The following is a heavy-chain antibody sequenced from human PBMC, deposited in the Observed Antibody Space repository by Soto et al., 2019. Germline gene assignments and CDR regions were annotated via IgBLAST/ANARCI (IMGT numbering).Heavy chain of an antibody. J-gene: IGHJ5*02. CDR1: GYTFTKFS. CDR3: ATGPGRYCISTSCYHWFDP. Sequence: GASVKVSCKTSGYTFTKFSMHWVRQAPGQGLEWMGGFNPENGETNYAQKFQGRVTMTEDTSTDTAYMELSSLRSEDTAVYYCATGPGRYCISTSCYHWFDPWGQGTLVTVSS. CDR2: FNPENGET. V-gene: IGHV1-24*01. D-gene: IGHD2-2*01.